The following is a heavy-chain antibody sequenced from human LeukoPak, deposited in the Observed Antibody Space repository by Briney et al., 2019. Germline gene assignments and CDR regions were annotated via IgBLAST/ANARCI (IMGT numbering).Heavy chain of an antibody. CDR1: GGSISSGDYY. J-gene: IGHJ6*03. V-gene: IGHV4-30-4*08. CDR2: IYYSGST. Sequence: SQTLSLTCTVSGGSISSGDYYWSWIRQPPGKGLEWIGYIYYSGSTYYNPSLKSRVTISVDTSKNQFSLKLSSVTAADTAVYYCAGTYYDFWSGYYPAHYYYYYMDVWGKGTTVTVSS. CDR3: AGTYYDFWSGYYPAHYYYYYMDV. D-gene: IGHD3-3*01.